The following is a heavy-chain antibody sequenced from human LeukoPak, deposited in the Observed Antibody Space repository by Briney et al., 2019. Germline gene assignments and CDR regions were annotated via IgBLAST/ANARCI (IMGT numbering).Heavy chain of an antibody. CDR2: IYYSGST. V-gene: IGHV4-59*08. D-gene: IGHD5-18*01. Sequence: PSETLSLTCTVSGGSISSYYWSWIRQPPGKGLEWIGYIYYSGSTNYNPSLKSRVTISVDTSKNQFSLKLSSVTAADTAVYYCARFGYSYGFGGEGFDYWGQGTLVTVSS. J-gene: IGHJ4*02. CDR3: ARFGYSYGFGGEGFDY. CDR1: GGSISSYY.